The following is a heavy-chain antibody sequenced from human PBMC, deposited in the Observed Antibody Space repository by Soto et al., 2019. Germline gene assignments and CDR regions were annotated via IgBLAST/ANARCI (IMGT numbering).Heavy chain of an antibody. D-gene: IGHD6-19*01. J-gene: IGHJ4*01. CDR2: ISDSDGST. Sequence: GRSLRLSCAASGFTFSSYAMNWVRQAPGKGLEWVSGISDSDGSTNYANSVKGRFTISRDNSKNTLYLQMNSLRAEDTAVYYCARDPSGSGPPFDYWGQGTLVTVSS. CDR3: ARDPSGSGPPFDY. V-gene: IGHV3-23*01. CDR1: GFTFSSYA.